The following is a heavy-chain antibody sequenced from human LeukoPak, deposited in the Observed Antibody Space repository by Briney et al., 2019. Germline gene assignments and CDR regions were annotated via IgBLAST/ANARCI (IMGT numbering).Heavy chain of an antibody. Sequence: SETLSLTCTASGGSISSYYWSWIRQPPGKGLEWIGYIHHSGSTNYKPSLKSRVTISVDTSKNQFSLKLTSVTAADTAVYYCARDAVSGTPAFDVWGQGTMVTVSP. CDR1: GGSISSYY. CDR2: IHHSGST. J-gene: IGHJ3*01. V-gene: IGHV4-59*01. CDR3: ARDAVSGTPAFDV. D-gene: IGHD1-14*01.